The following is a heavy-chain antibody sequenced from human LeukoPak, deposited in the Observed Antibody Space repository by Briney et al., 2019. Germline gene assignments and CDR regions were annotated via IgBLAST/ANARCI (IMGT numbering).Heavy chain of an antibody. CDR3: ARSLDYYYYMDV. CDR1: GGFIGSYY. Sequence: SETLSLTCTVSGGFIGSYYWSWIQQPARTGLHWIGRIYTSGSTNYNPSLKSRVTMSVDTSKNQFSLKLSSVTAADTAVYYCARSLDYYYYMDVWGKGTTVTVSS. D-gene: IGHD6-13*01. CDR2: IYTSGST. J-gene: IGHJ6*03. V-gene: IGHV4-4*07.